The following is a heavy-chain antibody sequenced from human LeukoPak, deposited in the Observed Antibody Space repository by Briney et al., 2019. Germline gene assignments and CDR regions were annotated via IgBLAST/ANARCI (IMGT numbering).Heavy chain of an antibody. CDR3: ARIIGDYYDSSGFPDY. J-gene: IGHJ4*02. CDR1: GGSISSSSYY. D-gene: IGHD3-22*01. Sequence: PSETLSLTCTVSGGSISSSSYYWGWIREPPGKGLEGIGSIYYSGSTYYNPSLKSRVTISVDTSKNQFSLKLSSVTAADTAVYYCARIIGDYYDSSGFPDYWGQGTLVTVSS. V-gene: IGHV4-39*07. CDR2: IYYSGST.